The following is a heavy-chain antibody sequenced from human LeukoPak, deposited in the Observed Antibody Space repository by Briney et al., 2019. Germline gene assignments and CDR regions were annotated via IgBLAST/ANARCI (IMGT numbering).Heavy chain of an antibody. CDR2: IWFDGNHI. CDR1: GFTFNSFG. Sequence: QPGGSLRLSCAASGFTFNSFGMHWVRQAPGKGLEWVAVIWFDGNHIFYADSVKGRFTISRDNSKNTLYLQMDSLRGEDTAVYYCARDVNAGSYGLYFDYWGQGTLVTVSS. V-gene: IGHV3-33*01. J-gene: IGHJ4*02. CDR3: ARDVNAGSYGLYFDY. D-gene: IGHD1-26*01.